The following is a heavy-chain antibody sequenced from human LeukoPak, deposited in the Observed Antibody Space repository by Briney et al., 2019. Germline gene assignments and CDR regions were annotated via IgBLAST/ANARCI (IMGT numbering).Heavy chain of an antibody. J-gene: IGHJ4*02. CDR2: IYPRDCDT. CDR3: ARWDSGYESDVLDS. Sequence: GESLKISCKGSGYSFTYYWIAWVRHMPGKGLEWMGIIYPRDCDTRYSPSFQGQVTMSADRSISTVYLQWSSLKASDTAMYYCARWDSGYESDVLDSWGQGTLVTVPS. V-gene: IGHV5-51*01. D-gene: IGHD5-12*01. CDR1: GYSFTYYW.